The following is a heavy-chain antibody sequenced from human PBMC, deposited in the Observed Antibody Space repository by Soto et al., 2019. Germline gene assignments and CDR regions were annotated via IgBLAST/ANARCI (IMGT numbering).Heavy chain of an antibody. V-gene: IGHV1-3*01. D-gene: IGHD2-15*01. CDR2: INAGNGNT. CDR3: ARDSCSGGTCYSFVDY. Sequence: ALLKVACKASGYSFTIYSMYWGSQDPGQRLEWMGWINAGNGNTKYSEKLQDRVTITRDTSASTAYMELSSLRSEDTAVYYCARDSCSGGTCYSFVDYWGQGTLVTVSS. CDR1: GYSFTIYS. J-gene: IGHJ4*02.